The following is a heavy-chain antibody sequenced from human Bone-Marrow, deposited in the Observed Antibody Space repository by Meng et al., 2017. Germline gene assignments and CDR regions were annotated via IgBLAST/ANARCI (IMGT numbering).Heavy chain of an antibody. CDR3: ATRYSSGYSGSDY. D-gene: IGHD3-22*01. Sequence: ASVKVSCKASGYTFTSYYMHWVRQAPEQGLEWMGIINPSGGSTSYAQKFQGRVTMTRDTSTSTVYMELSSLRSEDTAVYYCATRYSSGYSGSDYWGQGTLVTVSS. CDR1: GYTFTSYY. J-gene: IGHJ4*02. V-gene: IGHV1-46*01. CDR2: INPSGGST.